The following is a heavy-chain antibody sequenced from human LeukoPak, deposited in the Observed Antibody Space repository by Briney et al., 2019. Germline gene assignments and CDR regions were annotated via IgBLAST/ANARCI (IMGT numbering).Heavy chain of an antibody. J-gene: IGHJ4*02. CDR3: ARDDSSGYYFSR. CDR2: IIPIFGTA. V-gene: IGHV1-69*13. CDR1: GGTFSSYA. Sequence: SVKVSCKASGGTFSSYAISWVRQAPGQGLEWMGGIIPIFGTANYAQKFQGRVTITADESTSTAYMELSSLRSEDTAVYYCARDDSSGYYFSRWGQGTLVTVSS. D-gene: IGHD3-22*01.